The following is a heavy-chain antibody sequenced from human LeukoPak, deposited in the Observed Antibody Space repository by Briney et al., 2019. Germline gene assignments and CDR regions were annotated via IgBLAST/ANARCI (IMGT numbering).Heavy chain of an antibody. CDR1: GGSLSSGGYY. V-gene: IGHV4-31*03. CDR2: IYYSGST. Sequence: SEPLSLPCTVSGGSLSSGGYYWSWIRQHPGKGLEWIGYIYYSGSTYYNPSLKSRVTISVDTSKNQFSLKLSSVTAADTAVYYCAREGSGGYRSGWYLVDYWGQGTLVTVSS. CDR3: AREGSGGYRSGWYLVDY. D-gene: IGHD6-19*01. J-gene: IGHJ4*02.